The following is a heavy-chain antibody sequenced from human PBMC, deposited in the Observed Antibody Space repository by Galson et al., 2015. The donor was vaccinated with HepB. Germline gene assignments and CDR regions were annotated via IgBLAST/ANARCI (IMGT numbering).Heavy chain of an antibody. CDR1: GGTFSSYA. CDR2: IIPIFGIA. J-gene: IGHJ4*02. Sequence: SVKVSCKASGGTFSSYAISWVRQAPGQGLEWMGGIIPIFGIANYAQKFQGRVTITADESTSTAYMELSSLRSEDTAVYYCAREDYYDSSGERSPFDYWGQGTLVTVSS. CDR3: AREDYYDSSGERSPFDY. V-gene: IGHV1-69*13. D-gene: IGHD3-22*01.